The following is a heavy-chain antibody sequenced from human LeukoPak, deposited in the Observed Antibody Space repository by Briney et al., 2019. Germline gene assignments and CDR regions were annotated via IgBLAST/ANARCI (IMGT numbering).Heavy chain of an antibody. J-gene: IGHJ4*02. CDR1: GYTFTSYG. CDR2: ISAYNGNT. Sequence: ASVKVSCKASGYTFTSYGISWVRQAPGQGLEWMGWISAYNGNTNYAQKLQGRVTMTTDTSTSTAYMELRSLRSDDTAVYYCARDGRGLRFLEWSLQIDYWGQGTLVTVSS. CDR3: ARDGRGLRFLEWSLQIDY. V-gene: IGHV1-18*01. D-gene: IGHD3-3*01.